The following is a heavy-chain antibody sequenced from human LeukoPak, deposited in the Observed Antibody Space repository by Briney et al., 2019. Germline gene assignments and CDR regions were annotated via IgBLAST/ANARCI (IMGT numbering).Heavy chain of an antibody. CDR2: INQDESVK. CDR3: ARESRPEGRLIDIDF. CDR1: GFTFSSYG. Sequence: GGSLRLSCAASGFTFSSYGMHWVRQAPGKGLEWVADINQDESVKSYVDSMRGRLTISRDNAENSLYLQMNNLRADDTALYYCARESRPEGRLIDIDFWGQGTLVTVSS. V-gene: IGHV3-7*01. D-gene: IGHD1-1*01. J-gene: IGHJ4*02.